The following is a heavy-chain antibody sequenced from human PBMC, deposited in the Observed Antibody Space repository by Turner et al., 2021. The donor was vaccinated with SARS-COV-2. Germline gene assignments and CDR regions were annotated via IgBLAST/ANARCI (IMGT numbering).Heavy chain of an antibody. J-gene: IGHJ4*02. D-gene: IGHD2-8*01. CDR2: IGSPSST. Sequence: EVQLVESGGGLVKPGGSLRLSCAASGLKFNNYTMTWVRQAPGKGLEWGSAIGSPSSTYYADSVKGRFTISRDNAKNSLFLQMNSLRGEDTAVYYCARGCTNAVCIQYWGQGTLVTVSS. V-gene: IGHV3-21*01. CDR3: ARGCTNAVCIQY. CDR1: GLKFNNYT.